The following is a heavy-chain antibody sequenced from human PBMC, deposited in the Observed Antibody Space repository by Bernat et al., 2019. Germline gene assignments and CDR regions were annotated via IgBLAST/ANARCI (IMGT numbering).Heavy chain of an antibody. D-gene: IGHD4-17*01. J-gene: IGHJ4*02. V-gene: IGHV3-30*04. CDR2: ISYDGSDK. Sequence: QVQLVESGGGVVQPGRSLRLSCAASGFTFSSYAMHWVRQAPGKGLEWVAVISYDGSDKYHADSVKGRFTISRDSSKNTLYLQMNSLRTEDTAVYYCARRPEDGDYYFDYWGQGTLVTVSS. CDR1: GFTFSSYA. CDR3: ARRPEDGDYYFDY.